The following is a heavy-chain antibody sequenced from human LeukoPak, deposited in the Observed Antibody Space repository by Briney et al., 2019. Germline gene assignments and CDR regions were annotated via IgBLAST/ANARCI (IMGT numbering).Heavy chain of an antibody. CDR3: ARDAVVTD. CDR2: IQYDGSRI. D-gene: IGHD2-2*01. V-gene: IGHV3-30*02. CDR1: GFTFSSYG. Sequence: GGSLRLSCAASGFTFSSYGMHWVRQAPGKGLEWVAFIQYDGSRIHYADSVKGRFAISRDNSKDTLYLQMNSLRAEDTAVYYCARDAVVTDWGQGTLVTVSS. J-gene: IGHJ4*02.